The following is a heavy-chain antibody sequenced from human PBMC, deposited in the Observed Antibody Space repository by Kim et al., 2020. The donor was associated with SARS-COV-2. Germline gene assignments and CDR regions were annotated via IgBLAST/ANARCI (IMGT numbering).Heavy chain of an antibody. V-gene: IGHV1-18*01. CDR3: ARIRITIFGVVINLDY. Sequence: ASVKVSCKASGYTFTSYGISWVRQAPGQGLEWMGWISAYNGNTNYAQKLQGRVTMTTDTSTSTAYMELRSLRSDDTAVYYCARIRITIFGVVINLDYWGQGTLDTVSS. CDR1: GYTFTSYG. D-gene: IGHD3-3*01. J-gene: IGHJ4*02. CDR2: ISAYNGNT.